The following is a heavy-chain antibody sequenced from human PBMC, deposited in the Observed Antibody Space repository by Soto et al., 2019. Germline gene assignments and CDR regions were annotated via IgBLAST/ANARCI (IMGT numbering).Heavy chain of an antibody. Sequence: SETLSLTCTVSGGSISRNSYYWGWIRQPPGKGLEWIGSIYYSGRTYYNPSLNSRVTVSVDTSKNQFSLKLSSVTVADTAVYYCARHSVGGSEGFAYWGQGTLVTVSS. CDR2: IYYSGRT. CDR1: GGSISRNSYY. D-gene: IGHD1-26*01. V-gene: IGHV4-39*01. CDR3: ARHSVGGSEGFAY. J-gene: IGHJ4*02.